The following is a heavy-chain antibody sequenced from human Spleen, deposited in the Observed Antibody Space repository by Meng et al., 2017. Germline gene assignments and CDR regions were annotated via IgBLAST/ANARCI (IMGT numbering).Heavy chain of an antibody. CDR1: GGSSSSSNW. D-gene: IGHD3-3*01. CDR2: IYHSGST. J-gene: IGHJ4*02. Sequence: QVQVQQWGAGPLKPSGTLSLTCAVSGGSSSSSNWWNWVRQSPRKGLEWIGEIYHSGSTNYNPSLESRVTISVDKSKNQFSLKLSSVTAADTALYYCARRITIFGDLITDYFDYWGQGTLVTVSS. CDR3: ARRITIFGDLITDYFDY. V-gene: IGHV4-4*02.